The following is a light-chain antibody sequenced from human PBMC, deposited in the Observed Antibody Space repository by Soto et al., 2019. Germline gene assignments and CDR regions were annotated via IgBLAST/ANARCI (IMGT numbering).Light chain of an antibody. Sequence: QSVLTQPPSASGTPGQTVTISCSGSSSNIGSNYVYWYQQLPGTAPKLLIFKNYQRPSGVPDRFSGARSATSASLAISGLRSEDEAEYHGAAWEDIVYGPVFGGGTKVTVL. CDR1: SSNIGSNY. CDR2: KNY. V-gene: IGLV1-47*01. CDR3: AAWEDIVYGPV. J-gene: IGLJ3*02.